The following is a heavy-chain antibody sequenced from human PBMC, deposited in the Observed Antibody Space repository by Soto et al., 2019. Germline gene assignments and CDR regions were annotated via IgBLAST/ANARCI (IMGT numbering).Heavy chain of an antibody. Sequence: GGSLILSCAASGFTFSSYAMSWVRQAPGKGLEWVSAISGSGGSTYYADSVKGRFTISRDNSKNTLYLQMNSLRAEDTAVYYCAKAYSGYGRSLGYWGQGTLVTVSS. CDR3: AKAYSGYGRSLGY. J-gene: IGHJ4*02. V-gene: IGHV3-23*01. CDR2: ISGSGGST. CDR1: GFTFSSYA. D-gene: IGHD5-12*01.